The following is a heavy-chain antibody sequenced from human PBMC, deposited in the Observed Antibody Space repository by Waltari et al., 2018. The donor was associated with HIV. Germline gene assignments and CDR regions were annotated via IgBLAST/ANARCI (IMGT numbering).Heavy chain of an antibody. J-gene: IGHJ3*02. CDR3: ARGGERITMIVVVIDAFDI. V-gene: IGHV4-34*01. D-gene: IGHD3-22*01. Sequence: QVQLQQWGAGLLKPSETLSLTCAVYGGSFSGYYWTLIRQSPGKGLEWIGEINHSGGTNYNPSLKSRVTISVDTSKNQFSLKLSSVTAADTAVYYCARGGERITMIVVVIDAFDIWGQGTMVTVSS. CDR1: GGSFSGYY. CDR2: INHSGGT.